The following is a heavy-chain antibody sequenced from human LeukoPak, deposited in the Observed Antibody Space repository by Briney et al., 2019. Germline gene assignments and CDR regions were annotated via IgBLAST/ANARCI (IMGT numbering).Heavy chain of an antibody. D-gene: IGHD3-16*02. CDR3: ARHNYDCVWGSYRYYFDY. CDR2: INHSGST. V-gene: IGHV4-34*01. J-gene: IGHJ4*02. CDR1: GGSFSGYY. Sequence: SETLSLTCAVYGGSFSGYYWSWIRQPPGKGLEWIGEINHSGSTNYNPSLKSRVTISVDTSKNQFSLKLSSVTAADTAVYYCARHNYDCVWGSYRYYFDYWGQGTLVTVSS.